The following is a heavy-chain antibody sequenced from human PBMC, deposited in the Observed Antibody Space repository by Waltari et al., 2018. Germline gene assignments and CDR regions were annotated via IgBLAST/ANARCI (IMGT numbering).Heavy chain of an antibody. CDR2: LWFEGGDE. CDR3: AKDAFGNTYMDH. V-gene: IGHV3-30*18. Sequence: QLQLVESGGGMVQPGKSLRLSCAASGFSLSHYGMHWVLQAPGRGRWLVALLWFEGGDEYYADSVRGRFTISSDNSKNILYLHMDSLRVDDTAVYYCAKDAFGNTYMDHWGQGTLVTVSS. CDR1: GFSLSHYG. J-gene: IGHJ4*02. D-gene: IGHD3-16*01.